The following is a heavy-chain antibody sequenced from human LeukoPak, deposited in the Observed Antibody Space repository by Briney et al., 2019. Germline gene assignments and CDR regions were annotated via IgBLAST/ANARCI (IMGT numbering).Heavy chain of an antibody. CDR2: IYYSGST. V-gene: IGHV4-59*01. CDR1: GGSISSYY. CDR3: ARRDDYSFHLDY. D-gene: IGHD4-11*01. J-gene: IGHJ4*02. Sequence: SETLSLTCTVSGGSISSYYWSWIRQPLGKGLEWIGYIYYSGSTNYNPSLKSRVTISVDTSKNQFSLKLSSVTAADTAVYYCARRDDYSFHLDYWGQGTLVTVSS.